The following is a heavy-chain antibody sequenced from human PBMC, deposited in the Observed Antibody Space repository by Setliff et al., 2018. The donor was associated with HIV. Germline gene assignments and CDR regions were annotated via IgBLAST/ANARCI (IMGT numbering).Heavy chain of an antibody. J-gene: IGHJ3*02. CDR1: GFTFSNAW. Sequence: PGGSLRLSCAASGFTFSNAWMSWVRQAPGKGLEWVGRIKSKTDGGRTGYAAHLKGRFTISRDDSKNTLYLQMDSLSTEDTAVYYCILLGMHGAFDIWGQGTMVTVSS. CDR2: IKSKTDGGRT. V-gene: IGHV3-15*01. D-gene: IGHD7-27*01. CDR3: ILLGMHGAFDI.